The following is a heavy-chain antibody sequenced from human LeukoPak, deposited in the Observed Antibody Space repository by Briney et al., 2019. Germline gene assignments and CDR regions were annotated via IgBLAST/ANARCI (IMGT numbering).Heavy chain of an antibody. CDR3: VRGALPGDNWYFDL. J-gene: IGHJ2*01. CDR1: GFPFSAYD. Sequence: GGSLRLSCATSGFPFSAYDMHWVRQAPGKGLEWVSAFGSAGDTYYPGAVKGRFTISRDYAKNSLYLQMNSLRAGDTAVYFCVRGALPGDNWYFDLWGRGTQVTVSS. V-gene: IGHV3-13*01. CDR2: FGSAGDT.